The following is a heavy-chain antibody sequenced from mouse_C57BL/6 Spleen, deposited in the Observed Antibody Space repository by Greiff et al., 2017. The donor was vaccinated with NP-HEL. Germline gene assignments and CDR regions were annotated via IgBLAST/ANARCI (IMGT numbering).Heavy chain of an antibody. D-gene: IGHD2-5*01. J-gene: IGHJ2*01. CDR1: GFTFSSYG. CDR2: ISSGGSYT. CDR3: ARHAGYYSNYVCFYYFDY. Sequence: EVMLVESGGDLVKPGGSLKLSCAASGFTFSSYGMSWVRQTPDKRLEWVATISSGGSYTYYPDSMKGRSTISRDNAKNTLYLQMSSLKSEDTAMYYCARHAGYYSNYVCFYYFDYWGQGTTLTVSS. V-gene: IGHV5-6*01.